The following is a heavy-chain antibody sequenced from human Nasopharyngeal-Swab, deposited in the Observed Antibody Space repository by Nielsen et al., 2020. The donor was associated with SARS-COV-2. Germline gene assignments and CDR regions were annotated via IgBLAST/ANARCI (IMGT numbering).Heavy chain of an antibody. Sequence: GESLKISCKGSGSSFTNYWIGWVRQMPGKGLEWMGIIYPGDSDTRYSPSFQGQVTISADKSISTAYLQWSSLKASDTAMYYCARRPEMATIRAFDIWGQGTMVTVSS. V-gene: IGHV5-51*01. CDR3: ARRPEMATIRAFDI. CDR2: IYPGDSDT. CDR1: GSSFTNYW. D-gene: IGHD5-24*01. J-gene: IGHJ3*02.